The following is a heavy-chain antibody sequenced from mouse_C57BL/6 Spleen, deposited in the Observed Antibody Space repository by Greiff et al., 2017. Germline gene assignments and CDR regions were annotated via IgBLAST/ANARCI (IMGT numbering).Heavy chain of an antibody. CDR2: ISSGGSYT. CDR1: GFTFSSYG. J-gene: IGHJ3*01. Sequence: EVKLVESGGDLVKPGGSLKLSCAASGFTFSSYGMSWVRQTPDKRLEWVATISSGGSYTYYPDSVKGRFTISRDNAKNTLYLQMSSLKSEDTAMYYCARPLYDGYEGFFAYWGQGTLVTVSA. V-gene: IGHV5-6*02. CDR3: ARPLYDGYEGFFAY. D-gene: IGHD2-3*01.